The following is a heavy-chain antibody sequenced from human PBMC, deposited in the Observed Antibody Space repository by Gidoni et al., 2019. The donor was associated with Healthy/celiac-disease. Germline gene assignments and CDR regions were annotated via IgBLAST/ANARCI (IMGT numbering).Heavy chain of an antibody. J-gene: IGHJ4*02. D-gene: IGHD3-10*01. V-gene: IGHV4-39*01. CDR2: IYYSGST. CDR3: ARIRSLYGSGSYLIDY. Sequence: QLQLQESGPGLVKPSETLSLTCTVSGGSISSSSYYWGWIRQPPGKGLEWIGSIYYSGSTYYNPSLKSRVTISVDTSKNQFSLKLSSVTAADTAVYYCARIRSLYGSGSYLIDYWGQGTLVTVSS. CDR1: GGSISSSSYY.